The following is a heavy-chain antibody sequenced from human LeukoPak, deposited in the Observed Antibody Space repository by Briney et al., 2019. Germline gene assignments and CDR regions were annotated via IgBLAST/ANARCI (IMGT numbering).Heavy chain of an antibody. Sequence: SETLSLTCTVSGGSISSYYWGWIRQPPGKGLEWIGYIYYSGSTNYNPSLKSRVTISVDTSKNQFSLKLSSVTAADTAVYYCARDFGPSRGFDYWGQGTLVTVSS. CDR3: ARDFGPSRGFDY. CDR1: GGSISSYY. D-gene: IGHD3-10*01. J-gene: IGHJ4*02. CDR2: IYYSGST. V-gene: IGHV4-59*01.